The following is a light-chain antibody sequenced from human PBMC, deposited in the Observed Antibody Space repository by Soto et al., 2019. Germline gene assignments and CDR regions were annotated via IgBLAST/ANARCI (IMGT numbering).Light chain of an antibody. CDR1: TGAVTSVSY. J-gene: IGLJ3*02. CDR2: STS. CDR3: LLYFGSAQV. Sequence: QAVVTQEPSLTVSPGGTVTLTCASSTGAVTSVSYPNWVQQKPGQAPRALIYSTSNSHSWTPARFSGSLLGGKAALTLSGVQPEDEAVYYFLLYFGSAQVFGGGTKLTVL. V-gene: IGLV7-43*01.